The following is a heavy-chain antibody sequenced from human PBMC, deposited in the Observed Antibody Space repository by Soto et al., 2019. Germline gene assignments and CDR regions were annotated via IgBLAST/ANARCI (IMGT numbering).Heavy chain of an antibody. CDR2: ISWDGNST. J-gene: IGHJ6*02. V-gene: IGHV3-43*01. D-gene: IGHD2-2*01. CDR3: AKERAVVAPETINYFGMDV. CDR1: GFTFSSYA. Sequence: GGSLRLSCAASGFTFSSYAMSWVRQAPGKGLEWVSLISWDGNSTYYADSVKGRFTISRDNSKNSLYLQMNSLRSEDTALYYCAKERAVVAPETINYFGMDVWGQGTTVTVSS.